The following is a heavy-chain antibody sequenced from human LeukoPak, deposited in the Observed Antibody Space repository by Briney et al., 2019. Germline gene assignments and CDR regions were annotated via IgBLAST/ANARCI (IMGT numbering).Heavy chain of an antibody. V-gene: IGHV3-30-3*01. D-gene: IGHD3-22*01. J-gene: IGHJ4*02. CDR3: ARPLVNDRYYLDY. CDR1: GFTFNSYA. Sequence: GGSLRLSCAASGFTFNSYAMHWVRQAPGKGLEWVAVISYDGSNKYYADSVKGRFTISRDSSNNTLYLQMNSLRAEDTAVYYCARPLVNDRYYLDYWGQGTPVTVSS. CDR2: ISYDGSNK.